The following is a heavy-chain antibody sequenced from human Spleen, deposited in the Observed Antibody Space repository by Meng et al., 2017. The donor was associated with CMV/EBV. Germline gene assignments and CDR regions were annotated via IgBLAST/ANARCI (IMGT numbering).Heavy chain of an antibody. V-gene: IGHV3-11*04. Sequence: CAACGFIFSDYYMTWIRQAPGKGLEWVSYISSSGSIKKYADSVEGRFTISRDNAKKSLYLQMNSLRAEDTAFYYCARDFSAVHNWFDAWGQGTLVTVSS. D-gene: IGHD1-26*01. CDR2: ISSSGSIK. CDR3: ARDFSAVHNWFDA. J-gene: IGHJ5*02. CDR1: GFIFSDYY.